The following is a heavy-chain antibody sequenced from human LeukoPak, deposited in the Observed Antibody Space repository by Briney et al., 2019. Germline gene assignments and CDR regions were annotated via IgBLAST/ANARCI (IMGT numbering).Heavy chain of an antibody. CDR3: ARRRKMTTVTYFDY. CDR1: GYSFTSNW. Sequence: GESLKISCKGSGYSFTSNWIGWVRQMPGKGLEWMGIIYPGDSDTRYSPSFQGQVTISADKSISTAYLQWSSLKASDTAIYYCARRRKMTTVTYFDYWGQGTLVTVSS. J-gene: IGHJ4*02. CDR2: IYPGDSDT. V-gene: IGHV5-51*01. D-gene: IGHD4-17*01.